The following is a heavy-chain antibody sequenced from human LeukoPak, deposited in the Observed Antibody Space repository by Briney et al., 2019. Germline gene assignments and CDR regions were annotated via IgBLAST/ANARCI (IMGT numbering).Heavy chain of an antibody. CDR2: IYYSGST. J-gene: IGHJ5*02. CDR3: ARASFPDILWRNAKNWFDP. D-gene: IGHD3-9*01. V-gene: IGHV4-39*07. CDR1: GGSISSSSYY. Sequence: SETLSLTCTVSGGSISSSSYYWGWIRQPPGKGLEWIGSIYYSGSTYYNPSLKSRVTISVDTSKNQFSLKLSSVTAADTAVYYCARASFPDILWRNAKNWFDPWGQGTLVTVSS.